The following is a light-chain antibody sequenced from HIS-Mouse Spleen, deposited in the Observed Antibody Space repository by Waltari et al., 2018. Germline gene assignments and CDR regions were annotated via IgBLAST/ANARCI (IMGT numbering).Light chain of an antibody. CDR1: KLGDTS. J-gene: IGLJ2*01. V-gene: IGLV3-1*01. CDR2: QDS. CDR3: QAWDSSTVV. Sequence: SYELTQPPSVSVSPGQTASIPCPGDKLGDTSACWYQQKPGQSPVLGIYQDSKWPSGIPERFSGSNSGNTATLTISGTQAMDEADYYCQAWDSSTVVFGGGTKLTVL.